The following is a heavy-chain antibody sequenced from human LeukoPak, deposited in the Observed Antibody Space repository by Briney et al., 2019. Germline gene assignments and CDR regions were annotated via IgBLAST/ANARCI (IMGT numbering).Heavy chain of an antibody. D-gene: IGHD3-10*02. CDR3: AELSITMIGGV. Sequence: GGSLRLSCAASGFTFSSYNMNWVRQAPGKGLEWVSYISSSGSTIYYADSVKGRFTISRDNAKNSLYLQMNSLGAEDTAVYYCAELSITMIGGVWGKGTTVTISS. J-gene: IGHJ6*04. CDR1: GFTFSSYN. V-gene: IGHV3-48*03. CDR2: ISSSGSTI.